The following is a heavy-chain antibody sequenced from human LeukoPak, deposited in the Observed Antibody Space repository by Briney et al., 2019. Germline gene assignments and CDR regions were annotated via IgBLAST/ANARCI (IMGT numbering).Heavy chain of an antibody. J-gene: IGHJ4*02. V-gene: IGHV4-59*08. CDR3: AGLHPRNTVDF. CDR2: ISDIGSI. CDR1: GGSISSYY. D-gene: IGHD2-8*02. Sequence: SETLSLTCTVSGGSISSYYWSWIRQPPGKGLEWIAYISDIGSINYNPSLKSRATISLDTSKNQFSLKLSSVTAADTAVYYCAGLHPRNTVDFWGQGTLVTVSS.